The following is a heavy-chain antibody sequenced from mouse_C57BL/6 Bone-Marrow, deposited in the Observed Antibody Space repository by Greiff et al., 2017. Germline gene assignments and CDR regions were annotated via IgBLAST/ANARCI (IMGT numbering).Heavy chain of an antibody. D-gene: IGHD1-1*01. CDR2: INPSTGGT. J-gene: IGHJ2*01. V-gene: IGHV1-42*01. CDR1: GYSFTGYY. CDR3: ARLLYYYGSSPYYFDY. Sequence: EVQRVESGPELVKPGASVKISCKASGYSFTGYYMNWVKQSPEKSLEWIGEINPSTGGTTYNQKFKAKATLTVDKSSSTAYMQLKSLTSEDSAVYYCARLLYYYGSSPYYFDYWGQGTTLTVSS.